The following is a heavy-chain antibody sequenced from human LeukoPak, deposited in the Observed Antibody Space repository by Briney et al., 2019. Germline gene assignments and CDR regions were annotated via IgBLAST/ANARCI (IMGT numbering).Heavy chain of an antibody. CDR1: GYSFTSYW. V-gene: IGHV5-51*01. Sequence: GESLKISCKGSGYSFTSYWIGWVRQMPGKGLEWMGIIYPGDPDTRYSPSFQGQVTISADKSISTAYLQWSSLKASDTAMYYCARFVVAATVYFDYWGQGTLVTVSS. D-gene: IGHD2-15*01. CDR3: ARFVVAATVYFDY. J-gene: IGHJ4*02. CDR2: IYPGDPDT.